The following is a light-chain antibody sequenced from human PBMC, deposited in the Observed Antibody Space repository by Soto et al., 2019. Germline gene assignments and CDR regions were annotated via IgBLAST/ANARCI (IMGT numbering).Light chain of an antibody. CDR1: QSVTTNF. CDR3: QQYGSPPWA. V-gene: IGKV3-20*01. CDR2: GAS. Sequence: EIVLTQSPGTLSLSPGERATLSCRASQSVTTNFLAWYQQKPGQAPRLLIYGASNRATGIPDRFSGSGSGTDFTLTISRLEPEEFSVYYCQQYGSPPWAFGQGTKVEIK. J-gene: IGKJ1*01.